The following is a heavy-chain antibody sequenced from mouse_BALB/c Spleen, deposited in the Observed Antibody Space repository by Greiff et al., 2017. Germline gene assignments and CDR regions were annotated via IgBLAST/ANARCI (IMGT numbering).Heavy chain of an antibody. CDR2: ISYSGST. D-gene: IGHD2-12*01. J-gene: IGHJ3*01. V-gene: IGHV3-2*02. CDR3: ARGESYDWFAY. CDR1: GYSITSDYA. Sequence: EVQLVESGPGLVKPSQSLSLTCTVTGYSITSDYAWNWIRQFPGNKLEWMGYISYSGSTSYNPSLKSRISITRDTSKNQFFLQLNSVTTEDTATYYCARGESYDWFAYWGQGTLVTVSA.